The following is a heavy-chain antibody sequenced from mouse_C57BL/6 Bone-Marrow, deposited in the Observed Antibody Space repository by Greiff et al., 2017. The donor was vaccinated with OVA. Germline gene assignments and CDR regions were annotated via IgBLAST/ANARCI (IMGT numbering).Heavy chain of an antibody. CDR3: ARRGPYFDY. CDR1: GYTFTDYY. D-gene: IGHD3-3*01. CDR2: IYPGSGNT. Sequence: QVQLKESGAELVRPGASVKLSCKASGYTFTDYYINWVKQRPGQGLEWIARIYPGSGNTYYNEKFKGKATLTAEKSSSTAYMQLSSLTSEDSAVYFCARRGPYFDYWGQGTTLTVSS. J-gene: IGHJ2*01. V-gene: IGHV1-76*01.